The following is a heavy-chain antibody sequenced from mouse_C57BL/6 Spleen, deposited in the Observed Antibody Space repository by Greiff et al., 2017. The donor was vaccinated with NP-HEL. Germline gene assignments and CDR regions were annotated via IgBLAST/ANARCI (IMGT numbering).Heavy chain of an antibody. CDR3: AITTVVAEYWYFDV. D-gene: IGHD1-1*01. J-gene: IGHJ1*03. V-gene: IGHV1-64*01. CDR2: IHPNSGST. Sequence: QVQLQQSGAELVKPGASVKLSCKASGYTFTSYWMHWVKQRPGQGLEWIGMIHPNSGSTNYNEKFKSKATLTVDKSSSTAYMQLSSLTSEDSAVYYCAITTVVAEYWYFDVWGTGTTVTVSS. CDR1: GYTFTSYW.